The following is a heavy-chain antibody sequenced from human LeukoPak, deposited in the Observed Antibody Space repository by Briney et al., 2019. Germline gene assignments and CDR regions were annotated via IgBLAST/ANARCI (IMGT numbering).Heavy chain of an antibody. V-gene: IGHV4-59*08. CDR3: ARHRYSGYDFLDY. D-gene: IGHD5-12*01. J-gene: IGHJ4*02. CDR1: GGSISSYY. Sequence: SETLSLTCTGSGGSISSYYWSWIRQPPGKGLEWIGYIYYSGSTNYNPSLKSRVTISVDTSKNQFSLKLSSVTAADTAVYYCARHRYSGYDFLDYWGQGTLVTVSS. CDR2: IYYSGST.